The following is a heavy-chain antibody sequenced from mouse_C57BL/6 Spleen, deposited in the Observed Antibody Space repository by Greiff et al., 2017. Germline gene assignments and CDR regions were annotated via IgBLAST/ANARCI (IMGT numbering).Heavy chain of an antibody. D-gene: IGHD1-1*01. CDR2: ISDGGSYT. V-gene: IGHV5-4*01. CDR1: GFTFSSYA. Sequence: EVQRVESGGGLVKPGGSLKLSCAASGFTFSSYAMSWVRQTPEKRLEWVATISDGGSYTYYPDNVKGRFTISRDNAKNNLYLQMSHLKSEDTAMYYCARDPYYGSSYVGVYFDYWGQGTTLTVSS. CDR3: ARDPYYGSSYVGVYFDY. J-gene: IGHJ2*01.